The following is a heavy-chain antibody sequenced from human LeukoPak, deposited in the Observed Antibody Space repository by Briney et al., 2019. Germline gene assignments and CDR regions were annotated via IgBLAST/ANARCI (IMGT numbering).Heavy chain of an antibody. CDR3: TRDRAYGALDY. J-gene: IGHJ4*02. CDR1: GFTFSSYW. CDR2: IKQDGSEK. D-gene: IGHD4/OR15-4a*01. Sequence: GGSLRLSCAASGFTFSSYWMSWLRQAPGKGLEWVANIKQDGSEKYYVDSVKGRFTISRDNAKNSLYLQMISLRDEDTAVYYCTRDRAYGALDYWGQGTLVTVSS. V-gene: IGHV3-7*01.